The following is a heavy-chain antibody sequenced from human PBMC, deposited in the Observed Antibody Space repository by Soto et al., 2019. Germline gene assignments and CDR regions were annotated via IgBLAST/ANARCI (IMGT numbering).Heavy chain of an antibody. D-gene: IGHD4-4*01. Sequence: QVQLQQWGAGLLKPSETLSLTCAVYGGSFSGYYWSWIRQPPGKGLEWIGEINHSGSTNYNPSLKSRVTISVHTSKNQFSLKLSSVTAADTAVYYCARSRTTVEGMDVWGQGTTVTVSS. CDR2: INHSGST. J-gene: IGHJ6*02. CDR3: ARSRTTVEGMDV. CDR1: GGSFSGYY. V-gene: IGHV4-34*01.